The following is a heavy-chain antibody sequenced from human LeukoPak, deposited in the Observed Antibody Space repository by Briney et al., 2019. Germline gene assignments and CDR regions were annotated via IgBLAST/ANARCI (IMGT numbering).Heavy chain of an antibody. V-gene: IGHV1-18*01. CDR2: ISAYNGNT. CDR1: GYTFTSYG. D-gene: IGHD6-19*01. CDR3: ARERGLYSSGWLSTHDSFDI. J-gene: IGHJ3*02. Sequence: ASVKVSCKASGYTFTSYGISWVRQAPGQGLEWMGWISAYNGNTNYAQKLQGRVTMTTDTSTSTAYMELRSLRSDDTAVYYCARERGLYSSGWLSTHDSFDIWGQGTMVTVSS.